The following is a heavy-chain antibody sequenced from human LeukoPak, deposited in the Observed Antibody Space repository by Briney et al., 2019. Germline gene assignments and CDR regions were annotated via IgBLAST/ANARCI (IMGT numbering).Heavy chain of an antibody. Sequence: GASVKVSCKASGYTFTTYGISWVRQAPGQGLEWMGWIGPNNGNTNYAQNLQGRVTMTTDTSTGTAYMELRSLGSDDTAVYYCARGSGGRGHFDFWGQGTLVTVSS. V-gene: IGHV1-18*01. J-gene: IGHJ4*02. CDR2: IGPNNGNT. D-gene: IGHD3-16*01. CDR1: GYTFTTYG. CDR3: ARGSGGRGHFDF.